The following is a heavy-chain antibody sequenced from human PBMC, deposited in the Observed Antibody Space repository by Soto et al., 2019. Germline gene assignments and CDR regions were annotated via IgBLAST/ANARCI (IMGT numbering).Heavy chain of an antibody. V-gene: IGHV4-30-4*01. CDR3: ARDPAYYGDYGWAFDI. CDR1: GGSISSGDYY. D-gene: IGHD4-17*01. J-gene: IGHJ3*02. CDR2: IYYSGST. Sequence: QVQLPESGPGLVKPSQTLSLTCTVSGGSISSGDYYWSWIRQPPGKGLEWIGYIYYSGSTYYNPVLKSRVTISVDTSKNQFARKLSSVTAADTAVYYCARDPAYYGDYGWAFDIWGQGTMVTVSS.